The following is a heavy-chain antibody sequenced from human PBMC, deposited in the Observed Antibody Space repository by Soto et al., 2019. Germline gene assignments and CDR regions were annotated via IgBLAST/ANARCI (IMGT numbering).Heavy chain of an antibody. CDR3: AKRSSSSTFDY. CDR1: GFTFSSYA. Sequence: EVQLLESGGGLVQPGESLRLSCAASGFTFSSYAMSWVRQAPGKGLDSGTVISGSDDSTYYADSVKGRLTIYRDTSKNTLYLQVNSLRAEYTAVYYCAKRSSSSTFDYWGQGTLVTVSS. V-gene: IGHV3-23*01. CDR2: ISGSDDST. J-gene: IGHJ4*02. D-gene: IGHD6-6*01.